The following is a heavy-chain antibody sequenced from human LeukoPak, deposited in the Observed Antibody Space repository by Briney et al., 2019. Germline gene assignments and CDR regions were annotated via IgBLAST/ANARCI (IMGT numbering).Heavy chain of an antibody. CDR1: GFTFSSYG. Sequence: GRSLRLSCAASGFTFSSYGMHWVRQAPGKGLEWVAVIWYDGSNKYYADSVKGRFTISRDNSKNTLYLQMNSLRAEGTAVYYCARAFSGYDVPDYWGQGTLVTVSS. J-gene: IGHJ4*02. V-gene: IGHV3-33*01. CDR3: ARAFSGYDVPDY. D-gene: IGHD5-12*01. CDR2: IWYDGSNK.